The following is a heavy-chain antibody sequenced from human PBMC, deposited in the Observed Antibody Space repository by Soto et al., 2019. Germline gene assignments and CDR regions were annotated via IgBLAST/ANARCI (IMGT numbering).Heavy chain of an antibody. V-gene: IGHV5-51*01. J-gene: IGHJ6*02. CDR2: IYPGDSDT. CDR1: GYGFTSYW. Sequence: GEYLKISCKGSGYGFTSYWIGWVRQMPGKGLEWMGIIYPGDSDTRYSPSFQGQVTISADKSISTAYLQWSSLKASDTAMYYCVIGGFGDYYYYYGMDVWGQGTTVTVSS. D-gene: IGHD3-10*01. CDR3: VIGGFGDYYYYYGMDV.